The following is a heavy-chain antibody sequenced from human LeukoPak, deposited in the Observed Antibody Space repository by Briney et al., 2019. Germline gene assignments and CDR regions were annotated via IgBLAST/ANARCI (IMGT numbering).Heavy chain of an antibody. D-gene: IGHD3-3*01. Sequence: ASVKVSCKASGYTFTSYGISWVRQAPGQGLEWMGWISAYNGNTNYAQKLQGRVTMTTDTSTSKVYMELRSLRSDDTAVYYCARFSFRSGKNAFDIWGQGTMVTVSS. V-gene: IGHV1-18*01. CDR3: ARFSFRSGKNAFDI. CDR2: ISAYNGNT. J-gene: IGHJ3*02. CDR1: GYTFTSYG.